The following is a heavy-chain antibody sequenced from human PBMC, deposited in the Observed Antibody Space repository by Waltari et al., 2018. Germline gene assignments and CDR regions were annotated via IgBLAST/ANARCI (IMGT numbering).Heavy chain of an antibody. V-gene: IGHV3-23*01. J-gene: IGHJ4*02. CDR3: ARHLYSIDYLELGY. Sequence: EVHLLESGGGLAQPGGSLRLSCAASGFNFIRAALSWVRQAPGKGLEWVSGISDSGVITKYADSVKGRFTVSRDNSKNTVFLQLNSLRAEDTAIYYCARHLYSIDYLELGYWGQGTLVTVSS. D-gene: IGHD3-22*01. CDR1: GFNFIRAA. CDR2: ISDSGVIT.